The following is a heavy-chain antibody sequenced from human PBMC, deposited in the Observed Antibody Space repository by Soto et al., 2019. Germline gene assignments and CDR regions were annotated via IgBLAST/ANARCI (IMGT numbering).Heavy chain of an antibody. Sequence: PSETLSLTCAIYGGSFSDNYCALIRQSPGKGLEWIGSINHSGSTNYNPSLKTRVTISFDTAMNLFSLRLTSVTAADTAVYYCARGPPFYDYAMDVWGQGTTVTVSS. CDR2: INHSGST. CDR1: GGSFSDNY. V-gene: IGHV4-34*01. J-gene: IGHJ6*02. CDR3: ARGPPFYDYAMDV.